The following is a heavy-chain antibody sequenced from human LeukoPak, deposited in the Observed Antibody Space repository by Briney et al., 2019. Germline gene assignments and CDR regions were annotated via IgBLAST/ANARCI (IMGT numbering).Heavy chain of an antibody. D-gene: IGHD2-15*01. CDR1: GFTFNNHG. CDR2: LRYDGSKK. V-gene: IGHV3-30*02. CDR3: ARPELPGWSVLFDF. Sequence: GGSLRLSCAASGFTFNNHGTHWVRQAPGKGLEWVAFLRYDGSKKYYTDSVKGRFTISRDNAKNSLYLQMNSLRAEDTAVYYCARPELPGWSVLFDFWGQGTLVTVSS. J-gene: IGHJ4*02.